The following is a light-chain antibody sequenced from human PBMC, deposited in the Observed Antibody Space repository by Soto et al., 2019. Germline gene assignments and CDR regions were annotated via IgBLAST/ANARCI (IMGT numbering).Light chain of an antibody. CDR3: QQYNSLPIT. Sequence: EFVLTQSPGTLSLSPGERANLSCRASQTVRNNYLAWYQQKPGQAPRLLIYDASSRATGIPDRFSGGGSGTDFTLTISRLEPEDFATYYCQQYNSLPITFGQGPRLEI. CDR2: DAS. CDR1: QTVRNNY. V-gene: IGKV3-20*01. J-gene: IGKJ5*01.